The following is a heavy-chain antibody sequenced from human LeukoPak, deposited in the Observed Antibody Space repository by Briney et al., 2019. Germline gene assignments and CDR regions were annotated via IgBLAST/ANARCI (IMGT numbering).Heavy chain of an antibody. D-gene: IGHD2-21*02. CDR2: ISSSSSYI. CDR3: ARSRLVVTALDY. Sequence: PGGSLRLSCAASGFTFSSYSMNWVRQAPGKGLEWVSSISSSSSYIYYADSVKGRFTISRDNAKNSLYLQMDSLRAEDTAVYYCARSRLVVTALDYWGQGSLVTVSS. CDR1: GFTFSSYS. J-gene: IGHJ4*02. V-gene: IGHV3-21*01.